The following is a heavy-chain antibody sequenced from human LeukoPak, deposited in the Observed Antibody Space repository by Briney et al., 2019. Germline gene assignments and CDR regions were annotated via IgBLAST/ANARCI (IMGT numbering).Heavy chain of an antibody. Sequence: PGGSLRLSCAASGFTVRSNYMSWVRQAPGKGLEWVSVIYSGGSTYYADSVKGRFTISRDNAKNTLYLQMNSLRAEDTAVYYCAREAYNSGDRYFDYWGQGTLVTVSS. CDR2: IYSGGST. CDR3: AREAYNSGDRYFDY. J-gene: IGHJ4*02. V-gene: IGHV3-53*01. D-gene: IGHD1-1*01. CDR1: GFTVRSNY.